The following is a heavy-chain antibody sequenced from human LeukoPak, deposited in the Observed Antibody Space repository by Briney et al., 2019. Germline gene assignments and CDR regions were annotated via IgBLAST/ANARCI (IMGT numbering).Heavy chain of an antibody. CDR1: GGSMSSYY. D-gene: IGHD4-11*01. J-gene: IGHJ4*02. V-gene: IGHV4-59*01. CDR2: IYYSGST. CDR3: ARDDYSNYMVD. Sequence: PSETPSLTCTVSGGSMSSYYWSWIRQPPGKGLEWIGYIYYSGSTNYNPSLKSRVTISVDTSKNQFSLKLSSVTAADTAVYYCARDDYSNYMVDWGQGTPVTVSS.